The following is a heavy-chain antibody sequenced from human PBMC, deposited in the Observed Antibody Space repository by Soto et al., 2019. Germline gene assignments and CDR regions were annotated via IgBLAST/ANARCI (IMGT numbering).Heavy chain of an antibody. Sequence: LSLTCTVSGGSITRQYWAWIRQPPGKGLEWVAVVSYDGRSKHYIDSVRGRFTISRDNAKNSLYLQMNSLRAEDTAVYYCARGAENYDFWSGPTIVDGYYGMDVWGQGTTVTVSS. V-gene: IGHV3-33*05. CDR2: VSYDGRSK. CDR3: ARGAENYDFWSGPTIVDGYYGMDV. J-gene: IGHJ6*02. CDR1: GGSITRQY. D-gene: IGHD3-3*01.